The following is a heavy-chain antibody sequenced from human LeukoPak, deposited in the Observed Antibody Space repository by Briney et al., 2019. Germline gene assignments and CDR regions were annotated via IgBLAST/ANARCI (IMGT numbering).Heavy chain of an antibody. D-gene: IGHD5-18*01. J-gene: IGHJ3*02. CDR3: AKSSYRDTAMAHDAFDI. CDR1: GFTFSSYA. CDR2: ISGSGGST. V-gene: IGHV3-23*01. Sequence: PGGSLRLSCAASGFTFSSYAMSWVRQAPGKGLEWVSAISGSGGSTYYADSVKGRFTISRDNSKNTLYLQMNSLRAEDTAVYYCAKSSYRDTAMAHDAFDIWGQGTMVTVSS.